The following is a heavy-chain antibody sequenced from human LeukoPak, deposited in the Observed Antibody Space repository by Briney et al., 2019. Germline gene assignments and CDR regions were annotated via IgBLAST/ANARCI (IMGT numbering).Heavy chain of an antibody. J-gene: IGHJ6*03. CDR3: VKRGGSGSYYYMDV. Sequence: SETLSLTCAVSGGSFSGYYWSWIRQPPGKGLEWIGEINHSGRTNYNPSLKSRVTISVDTSKNQFSLKLSSVTAADTAVYYCVKRGGSGSYYYMDVWGKGTTVTVSS. CDR2: INHSGRT. V-gene: IGHV4-34*01. CDR1: GGSFSGYY. D-gene: IGHD3-10*01.